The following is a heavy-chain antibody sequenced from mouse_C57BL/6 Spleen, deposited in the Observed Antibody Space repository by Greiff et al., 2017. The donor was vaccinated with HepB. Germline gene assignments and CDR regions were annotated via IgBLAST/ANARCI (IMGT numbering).Heavy chain of an antibody. V-gene: IGHV1-82*01. CDR3: ARWDYGPFAY. D-gene: IGHD1-1*02. Sequence: VQLQQSGPELVKPGASVKISCKASGYAFSSSWMNWVKQRPGKGLEWIGRIYPGDGDTNYNGKFKGKATLTADKSYSTAYMQLSSLTSEDSAVYFCARWDYGPFAYWGQGTLVTVSA. CDR1: GYAFSSSW. J-gene: IGHJ3*01. CDR2: IYPGDGDT.